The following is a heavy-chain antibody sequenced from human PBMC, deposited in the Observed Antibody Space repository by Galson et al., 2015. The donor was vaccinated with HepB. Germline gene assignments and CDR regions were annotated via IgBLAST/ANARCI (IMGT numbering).Heavy chain of an antibody. J-gene: IGHJ3*02. V-gene: IGHV1-2*02. CDR1: GYTFSGYY. Sequence: SVKVSCKASGYTFSGYYMHWVRQAPGQGLEWMGWINPNSGGTNYAQKFQGRVTMTRDTSISTAYMELSSLSFEDTAVYYCARLSKFRFLADAFDIWGQGTMVTVSS. CDR2: INPNSGGT. D-gene: IGHD3-3*01. CDR3: ARLSKFRFLADAFDI.